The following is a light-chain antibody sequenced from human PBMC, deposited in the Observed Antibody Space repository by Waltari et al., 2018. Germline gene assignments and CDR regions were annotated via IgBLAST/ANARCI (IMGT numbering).Light chain of an antibody. V-gene: IGLV3-19*01. CDR1: RLRDYY. CDR2: GEN. CDR3: NSRDSSGNVV. Sequence: SSELTQDPAVSVGLGQTVRITCQGDRLRDYYASWYQQKAGQAPVLVIHGENKRPSGIPDRFSGSRSGNTASLTITGAQAGDEADYYCNSRDSSGNVVFGAGTKVTVL. J-gene: IGLJ2*01.